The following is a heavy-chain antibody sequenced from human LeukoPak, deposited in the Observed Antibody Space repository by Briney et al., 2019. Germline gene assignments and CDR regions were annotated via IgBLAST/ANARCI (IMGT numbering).Heavy chain of an antibody. Sequence: GGSLRLSCAASGFTFNNYAMSWVRQAPGKGLEWVSVISGNGGSTYYRDSVKGRFTISRDNSKNTLYLQMNSLGAEDTAVYYGAKDGTATITFEYWGQGTLVTVSS. CDR2: ISGNGGST. CDR3: AKDGTATITFEY. D-gene: IGHD1-1*01. J-gene: IGHJ4*02. V-gene: IGHV3-23*01. CDR1: GFTFNNYA.